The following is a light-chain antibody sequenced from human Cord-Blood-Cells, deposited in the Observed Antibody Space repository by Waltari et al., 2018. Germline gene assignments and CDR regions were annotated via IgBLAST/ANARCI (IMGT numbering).Light chain of an antibody. CDR2: GAS. CDR3: QQYGSSPLT. V-gene: IGKV3-20*01. Sequence: EFVLTQYPGTLSLSPGARATLSCRASQSVSSSYLAWYQQKPGQAPRLLIYGASSRATGIPDRFSGSGSGTDFTLTISRLEPEDFAVYYCQQYGSSPLTFGGGTKVEIK. J-gene: IGKJ4*01. CDR1: QSVSSSY.